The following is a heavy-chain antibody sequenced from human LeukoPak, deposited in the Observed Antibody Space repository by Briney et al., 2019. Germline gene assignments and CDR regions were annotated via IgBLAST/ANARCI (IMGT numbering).Heavy chain of an antibody. CDR3: ARGNILTGYDY. D-gene: IGHD3-9*01. J-gene: IGHJ4*02. V-gene: IGHV3-53*01. CDR2: IYSDGST. Sequence: GGSLRLSCAASGFTVSSNYMSWVRQAPGKGLEWVSVIYSDGSTYYADSVKGRFTISRENAKNSLYLQMNSLRAGDTAVYYCARGNILTGYDYWGQGTLVTVSS. CDR1: GFTVSSNY.